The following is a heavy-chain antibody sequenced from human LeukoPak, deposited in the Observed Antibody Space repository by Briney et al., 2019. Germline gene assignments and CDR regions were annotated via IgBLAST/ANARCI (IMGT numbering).Heavy chain of an antibody. Sequence: GGSLRLSWAASGFTFSSYGMHWVRQAPGKGLEWVAVIWYDGSNKYYADSVKGRFTISRDNSKNTLYLQMNSLRAEDTAVYYCAKEGPRSAFDYWGQGTLVTVSS. CDR1: GFTFSSYG. J-gene: IGHJ4*02. CDR2: IWYDGSNK. V-gene: IGHV3-33*06. CDR3: AKEGPRSAFDY.